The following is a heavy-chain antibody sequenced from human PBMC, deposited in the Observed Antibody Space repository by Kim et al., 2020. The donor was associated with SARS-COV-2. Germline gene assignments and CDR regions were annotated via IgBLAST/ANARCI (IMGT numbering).Heavy chain of an antibody. CDR1: GFTFSDYY. V-gene: IGHV3-11*03. CDR3: ARVASGSTAWYYFDY. Sequence: GGSLRLSCAASGFTFSDYYMTWIRQAPGKGLEWISYISSSSSYTKYADSVKGRFTISRDNAKNSLYLQMNSLRADDTAVYYCARVASGSTAWYYFDYWG. CDR2: ISSSSSYT. J-gene: IGHJ4*01. D-gene: IGHD6-19*01.